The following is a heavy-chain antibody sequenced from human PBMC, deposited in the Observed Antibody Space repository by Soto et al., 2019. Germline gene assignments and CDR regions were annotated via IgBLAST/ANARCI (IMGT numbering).Heavy chain of an antibody. CDR2: INTDGTRT. CDR1: KITFRTST. CDR3: ASLPRDYQGY. D-gene: IGHD4-17*01. Sequence: GSLRLSCSASKITFRTSTMHWVRQAPGKGLVWVSRINTDGTRTNYADSVKGRFTISRDNAKNTLYLQMNGLRAEDTAVYYCASLPRDYQGYWGQGTLVTVSS. J-gene: IGHJ4*02. V-gene: IGHV3-74*01.